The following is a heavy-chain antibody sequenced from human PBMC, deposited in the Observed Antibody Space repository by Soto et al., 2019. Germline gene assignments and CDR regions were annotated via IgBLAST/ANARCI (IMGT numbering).Heavy chain of an antibody. J-gene: IGHJ4*02. CDR2: IYYSGTT. D-gene: IGHD2-15*01. CDR3: ARHRRSGTFYSASDY. V-gene: IGHV4-39*01. CDR1: GDSISSSTYY. Sequence: QLQLQESGPGLVKPSETLSLTCTVSGDSISSSTYYWAWIRQPPGKGLEWIGSIYYSGTTYYNPSLKTRVSISIDTSTNHFSLQLSSVTAADMALYYCARHRRSGTFYSASDYWGQGTLVTVSS.